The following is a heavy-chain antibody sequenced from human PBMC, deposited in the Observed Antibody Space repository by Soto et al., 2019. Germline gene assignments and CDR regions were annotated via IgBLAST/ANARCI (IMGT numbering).Heavy chain of an antibody. CDR3: AREGAHYTTLDH. J-gene: IGHJ4*02. D-gene: IGHD1-26*01. CDR1: GYTFTDYA. V-gene: IGHV1-3*01. CDR2: INVGNGDT. Sequence: GASVKVSCKASGYTFTDYAIHWVRQAPGQGLEWMGWINVGNGDTGYSRKFQGRVTNVRDMSASTAYIEVTSLTSEDTAIYYCAREGAHYTTLDHWGQGTLVTVSS.